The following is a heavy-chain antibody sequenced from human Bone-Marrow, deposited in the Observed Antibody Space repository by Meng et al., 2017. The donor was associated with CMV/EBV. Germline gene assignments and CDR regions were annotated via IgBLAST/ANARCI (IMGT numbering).Heavy chain of an antibody. CDR2: INHSGST. CDR1: YY. CDR3: ARGDFSSSSWYGLAYYYYGMDV. V-gene: IGHV4-34*01. J-gene: IGHJ6*02. D-gene: IGHD6-13*01. Sequence: YYWSWIRQPPGKGLEWIGEINHSGSTNYNPSLKSRVTISVDTSKNQFSLKLSSVTAADTAVYYCARGDFSSSSWYGLAYYYYGMDVWGQGTTVTVSS.